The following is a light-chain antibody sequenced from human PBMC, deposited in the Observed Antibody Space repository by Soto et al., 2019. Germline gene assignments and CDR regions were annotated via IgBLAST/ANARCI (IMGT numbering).Light chain of an antibody. CDR2: AAS. J-gene: IGKJ4*01. CDR3: QQSYTTPLT. V-gene: IGKV1-9*01. Sequence: IKLTQSPSFLSPSIGESVTITCRASQVISTSLAWYQVKPGKAPKLLIYAASTLESGVPSRFSATVSGTEFSLTITSLQPEDFATYYCQQSYTTPLTVGGGTKVDIK. CDR1: QVISTS.